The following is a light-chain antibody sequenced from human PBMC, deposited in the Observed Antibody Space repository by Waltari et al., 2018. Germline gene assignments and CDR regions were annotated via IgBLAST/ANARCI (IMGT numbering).Light chain of an antibody. J-gene: IGKJ1*01. CDR2: AAS. CDR3: QQLNSYPWT. CDR1: QGISSY. Sequence: IQLTQSPSSLSASVGDRVTITCRASQGISSYLAWYQQKPGKAPQLLISAASTLQSGVPSRFSGSGSGTDFTLTISSLQPEDFATYYCQQLNSYPWTFGQGTKVEIK. V-gene: IGKV1-9*01.